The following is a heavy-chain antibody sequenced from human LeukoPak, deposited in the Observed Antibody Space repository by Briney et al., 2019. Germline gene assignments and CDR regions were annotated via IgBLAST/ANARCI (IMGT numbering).Heavy chain of an antibody. CDR2: IHYSGNT. CDR1: GGSISSTSYY. J-gene: IGHJ4*02. CDR3: AREGDYDILTGYYFIDS. D-gene: IGHD3-9*01. V-gene: IGHV4-39*02. Sequence: SETLSLTCTVSGGSISSTSYYWGWIRQPPGKGLEWIGSIHYSGNTYYNPSLKSRGTISVDTSKNRFSLRLSSVTAADTAVYYCAREGDYDILTGYYFIDSWGQGTLVTVSS.